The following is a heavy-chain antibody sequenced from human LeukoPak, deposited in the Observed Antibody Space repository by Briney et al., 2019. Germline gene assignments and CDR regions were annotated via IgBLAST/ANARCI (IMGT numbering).Heavy chain of an antibody. CDR1: GYTFTNYW. Sequence: GESLKISCKGSGYTFTNYWIGWVRQMPGKGLEWMGIIYPGGSDTRYSPSSQGQVTISADKSISTAYLQWNSLKASDTAMYYCARPLHDYSKYWFDPWGQGTLVTVSS. D-gene: IGHD4-11*01. V-gene: IGHV5-51*01. J-gene: IGHJ5*02. CDR2: IYPGGSDT. CDR3: ARPLHDYSKYWFDP.